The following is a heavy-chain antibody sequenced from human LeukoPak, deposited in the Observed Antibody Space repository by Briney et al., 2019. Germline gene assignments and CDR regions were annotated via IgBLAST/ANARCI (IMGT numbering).Heavy chain of an antibody. CDR3: ARDQAYYDSSGYAWYFDY. V-gene: IGHV3-30-3*01. D-gene: IGHD3-22*01. CDR2: ISYDGSNK. Sequence: PGRSLTLACAASGLTFSSYAMHWVRQAPGKGLEWVAVISYDGSNKYYADSVKSRFISSRDKSKTTLYLQMNSLRAEDTAVYYCARDQAYYDSSGYAWYFDYWGQGTLVTVSS. CDR1: GLTFSSYA. J-gene: IGHJ4*02.